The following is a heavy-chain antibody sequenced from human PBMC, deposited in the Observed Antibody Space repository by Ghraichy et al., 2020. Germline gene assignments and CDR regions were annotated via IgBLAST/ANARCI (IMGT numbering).Heavy chain of an antibody. J-gene: IGHJ4*02. D-gene: IGHD3-10*01. Sequence: SETLSLTCAVYGGSFSGYYWSWIRQPPGKGLEWIGEINHSESTNYNPSLKSRVTISVATSQNQFSLKLSSVTAADTAVYYCARGRSYYGSGSYYRPIDYWGQGTLVTVSS. V-gene: IGHV4-34*01. CDR1: GGSFSGYY. CDR2: INHSEST. CDR3: ARGRSYYGSGSYYRPIDY.